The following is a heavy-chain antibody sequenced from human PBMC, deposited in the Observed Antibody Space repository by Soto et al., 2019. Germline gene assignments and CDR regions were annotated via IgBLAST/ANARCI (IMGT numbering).Heavy chain of an antibody. J-gene: IGHJ6*02. CDR2: ISAYNGNT. CDR1: GYTFTSYG. V-gene: IGHV1-18*01. D-gene: IGHD2-2*01. Sequence: QVQLVQSGAEVKKPGASVKVSCKASGYTFTSYGIIWVRQAPGQGLEWMGWISAYNGNTNYAQKLQGRVTMTTDTSTSTAYMELRSLRSDDTAVYYCARDPGYCSSTSCHSHYYYGMDVWGQGTTVTVSS. CDR3: ARDPGYCSSTSCHSHYYYGMDV.